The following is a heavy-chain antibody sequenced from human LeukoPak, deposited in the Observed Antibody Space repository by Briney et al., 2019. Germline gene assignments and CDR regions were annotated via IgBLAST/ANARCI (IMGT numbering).Heavy chain of an antibody. Sequence: SVKVSCKASGYPFNDYYVHWVRQAPGQGLEWMGGIIPIFGTANYAQKFQGRVTITADESTSTAYMGLSSLRSEDTAVYYCAGEAAGTFVYYFDYWGQGTLVTVSS. CDR3: AGEAAGTFVYYFDY. J-gene: IGHJ4*02. CDR1: GYPFNDYY. V-gene: IGHV1-69*13. CDR2: IIPIFGTA. D-gene: IGHD6-19*01.